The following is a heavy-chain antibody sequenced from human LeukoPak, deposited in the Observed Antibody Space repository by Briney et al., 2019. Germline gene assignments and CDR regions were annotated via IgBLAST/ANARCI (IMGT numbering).Heavy chain of an antibody. Sequence: GASVKVSCKVSGYTLTELSMHWVRHAPGKGLEWMGGFDPEDGETIYAQKFQGRVTMTEDTSTDTAYMELSSLRCEDTAVYYCATEFSGSYYFDYWGQGTLVTVSS. V-gene: IGHV1-24*01. D-gene: IGHD1-26*01. J-gene: IGHJ4*02. CDR2: FDPEDGET. CDR3: ATEFSGSYYFDY. CDR1: GYTLTELS.